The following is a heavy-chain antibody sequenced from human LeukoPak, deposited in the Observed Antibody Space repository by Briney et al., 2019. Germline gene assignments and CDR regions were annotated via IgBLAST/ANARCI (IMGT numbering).Heavy chain of an antibody. CDR3: ARGRDSSGYYAMDYYYMDV. J-gene: IGHJ6*03. V-gene: IGHV4-34*01. D-gene: IGHD3-22*01. CDR1: GGSFSGYY. CDR2: INHSGSP. Sequence: PSETLSLTCAVYGGSFSGYYWSWIRQPPGEGLGWIGEINHSGSPYYNPSLKSRVTISVDTSKNQFSLKLSSVTAADTAVYYCARGRDSSGYYAMDYYYMDVWGKGTTVTISS.